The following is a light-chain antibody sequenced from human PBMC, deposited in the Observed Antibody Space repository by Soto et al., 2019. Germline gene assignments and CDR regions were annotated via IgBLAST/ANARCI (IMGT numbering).Light chain of an antibody. V-gene: IGKV1-8*01. J-gene: IGKJ1*01. Sequence: AIRMTQSPSSLSASTGDRVTITCRASQSISSYLAWYQQKPGKAPKLLIYAASTLQSGVPSRFSGSGSGTDFTLTISCLQSEDFATYYWQQYYSYPRAFGQGTKVEIK. CDR3: QQYYSYPRA. CDR1: QSISSY. CDR2: AAS.